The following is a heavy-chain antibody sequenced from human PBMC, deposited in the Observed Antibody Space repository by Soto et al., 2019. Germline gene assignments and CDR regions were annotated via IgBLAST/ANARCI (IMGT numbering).Heavy chain of an antibody. CDR2: TYYRSKWYN. CDR3: ARVGLLWFGELPNWFDP. V-gene: IGHV6-1*01. D-gene: IGHD3-10*01. CDR1: GDSVSSNSAA. J-gene: IGHJ5*02. Sequence: PSQTLSLTCAISGDSVSSNSAACNWIRQSPSRGLEWLGRTYYRSKWYNDYAVSVKSRITVNPDTSKNQFSLQLNSVTPEDTAVYYCARVGLLWFGELPNWFDPWGQGTLVTVSS.